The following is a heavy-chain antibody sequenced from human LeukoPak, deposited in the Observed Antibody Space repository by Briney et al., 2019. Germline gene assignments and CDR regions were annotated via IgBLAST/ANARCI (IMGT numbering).Heavy chain of an antibody. D-gene: IGHD3-22*01. J-gene: IGHJ4*02. Sequence: GGSLRLSCAASRFTFNSYAMSWVRQAPGKGLEWVSVIGGSNGITFYVGSVKGRFTISRDNSKDTLYLQMNSLRAEDTAVYYCAKDFYDSSGSRYDYWGQGTLVTVSS. CDR2: IGGSNGIT. CDR1: RFTFNSYA. CDR3: AKDFYDSSGSRYDY. V-gene: IGHV3-23*01.